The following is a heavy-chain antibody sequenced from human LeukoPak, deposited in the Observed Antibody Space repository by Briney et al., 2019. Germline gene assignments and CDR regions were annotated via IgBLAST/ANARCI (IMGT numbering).Heavy chain of an antibody. D-gene: IGHD3-16*01. CDR2: FQYGGNS. Sequence: SETLSLTCNVSGSSITAFYWSWIRQSLGKGLEWIGSFQYGGNSKYNPSLKSRLTMSIDTSKNQFSLKLTSVTAADTAVYYCARGVLGGVVHFDSWGQGTLVTVSS. CDR1: GSSITAFY. J-gene: IGHJ4*02. CDR3: ARGVLGGVVHFDS. V-gene: IGHV4-59*01.